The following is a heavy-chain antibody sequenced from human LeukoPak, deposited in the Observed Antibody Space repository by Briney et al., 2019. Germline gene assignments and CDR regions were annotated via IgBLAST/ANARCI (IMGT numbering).Heavy chain of an antibody. CDR2: IYYSGST. V-gene: IGHV4-39*07. J-gene: IGHJ4*02. Sequence: PSETLSLTCTVSGGSISSSSYYWGWIRQPPGKGLEWIGSIYYSGSTYYNPSLKGRVTMTVDTSENQFSLNLSSVTAADTAVYYCARGRGSSWYYFDSWGQGTLVTVSS. CDR3: ARGRGSSWYYFDS. CDR1: GGSISSSSYY. D-gene: IGHD6-13*01.